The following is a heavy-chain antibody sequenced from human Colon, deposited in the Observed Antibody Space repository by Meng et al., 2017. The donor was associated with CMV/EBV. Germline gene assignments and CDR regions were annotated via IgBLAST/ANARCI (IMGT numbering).Heavy chain of an antibody. CDR3: ARGITIFGVVNGATNDY. V-gene: IGHV3-30*02. CDR2: IRHDGSKK. D-gene: IGHD3-3*01. J-gene: IGHJ4*02. CDR1: GFPISSYG. Sequence: GESLKISCVVSGFPISSYGMHWVRQAPGKALEWVAYIRHDGSKKDYADSVKGRFTVSRDNSKNTVYLQMDSLSVEDTAVFYCARGITIFGVVNGATNDYWGQGTLVTVSS.